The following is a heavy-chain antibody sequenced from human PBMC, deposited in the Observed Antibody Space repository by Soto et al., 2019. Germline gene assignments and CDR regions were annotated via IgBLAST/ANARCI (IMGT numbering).Heavy chain of an antibody. CDR2: IRSKAFGGTT. V-gene: IGHV3-49*03. D-gene: IGHD2-8*02. J-gene: IGHJ5*02. CDR3: TRRYCTGGICS. CDR1: GYTFADDA. Sequence: HPGGSLRLSCLASGYTFADDAVSWFRQSPGKGLEWKGFIRSKAFGGTTEYAASVAGRFTISRDDSKSIAYLQMNSLKTEDTAMYYCTRRYCTGGICSWGQGTLVTVSS.